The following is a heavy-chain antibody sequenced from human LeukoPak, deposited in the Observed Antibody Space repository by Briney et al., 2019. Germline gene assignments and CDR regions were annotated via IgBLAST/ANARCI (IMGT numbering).Heavy chain of an antibody. CDR3: VSVVVAATSRDY. Sequence: GGSLRLSCAASGFTFSSFWMSWVRQAPGKGLEWVANIKQDGSERYYVDSVKGRFTISRDNAKNSLYLQMNSLRAEDTALYYCVSVVVAATSRDYWGQGTLVTVSS. D-gene: IGHD2-15*01. J-gene: IGHJ4*02. CDR2: IKQDGSER. V-gene: IGHV3-7*03. CDR1: GFTFSSFW.